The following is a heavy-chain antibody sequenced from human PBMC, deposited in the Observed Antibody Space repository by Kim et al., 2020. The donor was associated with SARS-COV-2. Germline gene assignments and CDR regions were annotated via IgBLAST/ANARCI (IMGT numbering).Heavy chain of an antibody. CDR2: DYCRENN. CDR1: GGSFSDKDLY. V-gene: IGHV4-39*01. Sequence: SETLSLTCAVSGGSFSDKDLYWGWLRQGTGLEREGVMRDYCRENNYSNPSLQRRVTFSADTYKNPFSLKLTPVTAAAAAFYFCPGRSGSTYDGGWFDPWG. J-gene: IGHJ5*02. CDR3: PGRSGSTYDGGWFDP. D-gene: IGHD2-2*01.